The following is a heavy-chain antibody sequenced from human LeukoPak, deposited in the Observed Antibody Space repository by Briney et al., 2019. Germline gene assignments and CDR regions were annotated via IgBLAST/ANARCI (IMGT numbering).Heavy chain of an antibody. J-gene: IGHJ5*02. CDR2: IKSKTDGGTT. Sequence: GGSLRLSCAASGFTFSNAWMSWVRQAPGKGLEWVGRIKSKTDGGTTDYAAPVKGRFTISRDDSKNTLYLQMNSLKTEDTAVYYCTTRYCSSTSCYSVDLGPWGQGTLVTVSS. CDR3: TTRYCSSTSCYSVDLGP. D-gene: IGHD2-2*01. V-gene: IGHV3-15*01. CDR1: GFTFSNAW.